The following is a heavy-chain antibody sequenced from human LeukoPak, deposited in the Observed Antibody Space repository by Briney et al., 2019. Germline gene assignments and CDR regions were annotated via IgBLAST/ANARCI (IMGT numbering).Heavy chain of an antibody. V-gene: IGHV1-69*04. D-gene: IGHD3-10*01. CDR1: GGTFSSYA. CDR3: ARAVSSSGSYGAQGVEY. Sequence: ASVKVSCKASGGTFSSYAISWVRQAPGQGLEWMGRIIPILGIANYAQKFQGRVTITADKSTSTAYMELSSLRSEDTAVYYCARAVSSSGSYGAQGVEYWGQGTLVTVSS. CDR2: IIPILGIA. J-gene: IGHJ4*02.